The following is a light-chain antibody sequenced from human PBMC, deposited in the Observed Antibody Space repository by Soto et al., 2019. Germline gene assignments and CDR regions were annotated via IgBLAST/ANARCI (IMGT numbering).Light chain of an antibody. Sequence: QSVLAQPASVSGSPGQSITISCTGTSSDVGGYNLVSWYQQYPGKAPKLMIYEGTKRPSGVSNRFSGSKSGNTASLTISGLQTEDEADYYCSSYASSSNSVLFGGGTKLTVL. J-gene: IGLJ2*01. CDR2: EGT. CDR3: SSYASSSNSVL. CDR1: SSDVGGYNL. V-gene: IGLV2-23*01.